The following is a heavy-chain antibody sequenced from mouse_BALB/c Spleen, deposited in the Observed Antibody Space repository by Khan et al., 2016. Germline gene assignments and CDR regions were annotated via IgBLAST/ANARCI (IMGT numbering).Heavy chain of an antibody. CDR2: ISYSGST. V-gene: IGHV3-2*02. D-gene: IGHD4-1*02. CDR1: GYSITSDYA. CDR3: AINWDEEDY. Sequence: EVKLLESGPGLVKPSQSLSLTCTVTGYSITSDYAWNWIRQFPGNKLEWMGYISYSGSTSYIPSLKSRISITRDTSKNQFFLQLNSVTTEDTATYYCAINWDEEDYWGQGTLVTVSA. J-gene: IGHJ3*01.